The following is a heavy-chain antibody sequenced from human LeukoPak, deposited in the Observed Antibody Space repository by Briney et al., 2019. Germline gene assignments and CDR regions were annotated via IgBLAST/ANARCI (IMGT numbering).Heavy chain of an antibody. Sequence: ASVKVSCKASGYTFTRYGISWVRQAPGQGLEWMGWISAYNGNTNYAQKLQGRVTMTTDTSTSTAYMELRSLRSDDTAVYYCARAGMSIAARPAKYLDYWGQGTLVTVSS. J-gene: IGHJ4*02. CDR1: GYTFTRYG. V-gene: IGHV1-18*01. CDR2: ISAYNGNT. CDR3: ARAGMSIAARPAKYLDY. D-gene: IGHD6-6*01.